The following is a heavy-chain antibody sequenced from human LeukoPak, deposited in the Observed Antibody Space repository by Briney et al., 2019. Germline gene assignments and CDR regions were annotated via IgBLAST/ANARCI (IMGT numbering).Heavy chain of an antibody. V-gene: IGHV3-23*01. CDR3: ATYYYDSSGYSVSRAFDI. J-gene: IGHJ3*02. CDR2: ISGSGGST. CDR1: GFTFSSYA. D-gene: IGHD3-22*01. Sequence: GGSLRLSCAASGFTFSSYAMSWVRQAPGKGLEWVSAISGSGGSTYYADSVKGRFTISRDNSKNTLYLQMNSLRAEDTAVYYSATYYYDSSGYSVSRAFDIWGQGTMVTVSS.